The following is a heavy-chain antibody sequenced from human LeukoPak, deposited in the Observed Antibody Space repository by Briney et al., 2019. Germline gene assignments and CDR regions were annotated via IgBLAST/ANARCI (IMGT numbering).Heavy chain of an antibody. CDR1: GGSISSRSYY. CDR2: ISDSGST. Sequence: PSETLSLTCTVSGGSISSRSYYWGWIRQPPGKGLEWIGKISDSGSTYYSPSLRSRVTISIDMSKNQFSLKLSSVTAADTAVYYCATQGVIRGALAYYFDYWGQGTLVTVSS. CDR3: ATQGVIRGALAYYFDY. J-gene: IGHJ4*02. V-gene: IGHV4-39*01. D-gene: IGHD3-22*01.